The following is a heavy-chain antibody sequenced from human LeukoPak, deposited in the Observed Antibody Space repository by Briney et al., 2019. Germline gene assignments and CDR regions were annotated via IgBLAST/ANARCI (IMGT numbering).Heavy chain of an antibody. CDR3: ARRRDLYSGSYYPFDY. CDR2: IYPGDSDA. J-gene: IGHJ4*02. Sequence: GESLKISCKGSGYSLTNYWIGWVRQMPGKGLKWMGIIYPGDSDARYSPYFQGQVTISADKSISTAYLQWSSLKASETAMYYCARRRDLYSGSYYPFDYWGQGTLVTVSS. V-gene: IGHV5-51*01. D-gene: IGHD1-26*01. CDR1: GYSLTNYW.